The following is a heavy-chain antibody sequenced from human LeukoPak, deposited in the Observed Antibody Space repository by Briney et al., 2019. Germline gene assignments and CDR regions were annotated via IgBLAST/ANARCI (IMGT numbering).Heavy chain of an antibody. J-gene: IGHJ4*02. CDR1: GDSVSSKSAA. Sequence: SQTLSLTCAISGDSVSSKSAAWNWIRQSPSRGLEWLGRTYYRSKWYNDYTLSVKSRITIKSDTSKNQFSLQLNSVTPEDMAVYYCAGSAGHFDYWGQGTLVTVSS. V-gene: IGHV6-1*01. CDR3: AGSAGHFDY. CDR2: TYYRSKWYN.